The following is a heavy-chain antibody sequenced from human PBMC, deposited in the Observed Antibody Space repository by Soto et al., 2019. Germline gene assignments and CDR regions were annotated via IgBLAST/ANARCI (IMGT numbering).Heavy chain of an antibody. CDR3: ARAIAVTTPWFDP. CDR2: TDYSGST. Sequence: SETLSLTCTVSCGSISSGDYYWSWIRQRPGKDLEWIGYTDYSGSTYYNPSLRSRVTISVDTSKNQFSLRLNSVTAADSAVYYCARAIAVTTPWFDPWGRGTLVTVSS. J-gene: IGHJ5*02. D-gene: IGHD2-21*01. CDR1: CGSISSGDYY. V-gene: IGHV4-31*03.